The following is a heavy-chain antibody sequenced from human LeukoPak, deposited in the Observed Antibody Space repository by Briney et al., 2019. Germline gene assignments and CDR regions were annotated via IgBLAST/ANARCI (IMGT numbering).Heavy chain of an antibody. CDR1: GSTFTSYA. J-gene: IGHJ4*02. Sequence: ASVKVSRKASGSTFTSYAMNWVRQPPGPGLEWVGWINTNTRNPTYAQGFTGRFVFSLDSSVSTAYLQISSLQSEGTGVYYCASLPGYSYVSGYWGQGTPVTVPS. V-gene: IGHV7-4-1*02. CDR3: ASLPGYSYVSGY. CDR2: INTNTRNP. D-gene: IGHD5-18*01.